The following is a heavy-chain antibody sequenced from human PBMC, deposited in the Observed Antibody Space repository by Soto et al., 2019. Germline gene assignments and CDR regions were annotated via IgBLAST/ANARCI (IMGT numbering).Heavy chain of an antibody. CDR1: GYSFTSYW. CDR2: IDPSDSYT. V-gene: IGHV5-10-1*03. D-gene: IGHD6-6*01. CDR3: ARHGGHSSSYVYSGY. J-gene: IGHJ4*02. Sequence: EVQLVQSGAEVKKPGESLRISCKGSGYSFTSYWISWVRQMPGKGLEWMGRIDPSDSYTNYSPSFQGHVTISADKSISTAYLQWSSLKASDTAMYYCARHGGHSSSYVYSGYWGQGTLVTVSS.